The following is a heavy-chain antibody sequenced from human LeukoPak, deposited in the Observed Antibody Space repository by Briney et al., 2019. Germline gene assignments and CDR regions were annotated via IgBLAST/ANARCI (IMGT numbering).Heavy chain of an antibody. CDR1: GGSISSSSYY. J-gene: IGHJ4*02. V-gene: IGHV4-39*01. CDR2: IYYSGST. CDR3: ARPVGGYTYGYFDY. Sequence: PSETLSLTCTVSGGSISSSSYYWGWIRQPPGKGLEWIGSIYYSGSTYYNPSLKSRVTISVDTSKNQFSLRLRFVTAADTAVYYCARPVGGYTYGYFDYWGQGTLVTVSS. D-gene: IGHD5-18*01.